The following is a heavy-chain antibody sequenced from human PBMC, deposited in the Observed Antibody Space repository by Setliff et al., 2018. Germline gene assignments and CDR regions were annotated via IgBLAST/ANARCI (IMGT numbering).Heavy chain of an antibody. Sequence: PGGSLRLSCTASGFTFGDYAMNWVRQAPAKGLEWVGFIRSKAFGGTTEYAASVKGRFTISRHDSKSIAYLQMNSLKTEDTAVYYCTRDRTGYSSFNLKFDYWGQGTLVTVSS. J-gene: IGHJ4*02. CDR1: GFTFGDYA. D-gene: IGHD6-13*01. CDR2: IRSKAFGGTT. CDR3: TRDRTGYSSFNLKFDY. V-gene: IGHV3-49*04.